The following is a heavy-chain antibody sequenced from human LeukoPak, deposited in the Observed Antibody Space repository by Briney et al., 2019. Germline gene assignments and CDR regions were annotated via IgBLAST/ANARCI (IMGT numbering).Heavy chain of an antibody. CDR2: IYYSGNT. D-gene: IGHD6-19*01. Sequence: PSETLSLTCTVSGGSISSYYWSWIRQPPGKGLEWIGYIYYSGNTHYNPSLKSRVTISVDTSKNQFSLKLRSVTAADTAVYYCARERSGWYGGDYWGQGTLVTVSS. CDR3: ARERSGWYGGDY. V-gene: IGHV4-59*12. J-gene: IGHJ4*02. CDR1: GGSISSYY.